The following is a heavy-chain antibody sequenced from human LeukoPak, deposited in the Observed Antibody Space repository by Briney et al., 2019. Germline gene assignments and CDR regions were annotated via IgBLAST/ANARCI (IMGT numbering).Heavy chain of an antibody. J-gene: IGHJ4*02. CDR1: GGSISSSSYF. CDR2: IYYSGST. V-gene: IGHV4-39*07. CDR3: ASGLGYYSFLLFFDY. Sequence: WETLSLTCTVSGGSISSSSYFWGWIRQPPGKGLKRIASIYYSGSTYYNPSLKSRVTISIDTSKNQFSLKLNSVTAADTAVYYCASGLGYYSFLLFFDYWAQGTLVTVSS. D-gene: IGHD3-22*01.